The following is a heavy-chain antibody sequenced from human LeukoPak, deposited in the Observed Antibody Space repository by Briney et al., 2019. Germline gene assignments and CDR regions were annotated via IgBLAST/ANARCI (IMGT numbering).Heavy chain of an antibody. CDR3: ARGGIAAAGTPPYNWFDP. V-gene: IGHV4-38-2*01. CDR1: GYSISSGYY. Sequence: SETRSLTCAGSGYSISSGYYWGWIRQPPGKGLDWIGRIYHSGSTYYYPSLKIQFTISVDTSKNQFSLKLSSVTAADTAVYYCARGGIAAAGTPPYNWFDPWGQGTLVTVSS. D-gene: IGHD6-13*01. CDR2: IYHSGST. J-gene: IGHJ5*02.